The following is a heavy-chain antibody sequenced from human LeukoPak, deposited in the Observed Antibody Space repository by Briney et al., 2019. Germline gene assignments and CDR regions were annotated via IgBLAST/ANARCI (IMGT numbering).Heavy chain of an antibody. V-gene: IGHV4-39*01. CDR1: GGSISSSSYY. J-gene: IGHJ4*02. Sequence: SQTLSLTCTVSGGSISSSSYYWGWIRQPPGKGLEWIGSVYYSGSTYYNPSLKSRFTISVDTSKNQFSLRLNSVTAADTAVYYCARQWLVHGSDYWGQGTLVTVSA. CDR2: VYYSGST. D-gene: IGHD6-19*01. CDR3: ARQWLVHGSDY.